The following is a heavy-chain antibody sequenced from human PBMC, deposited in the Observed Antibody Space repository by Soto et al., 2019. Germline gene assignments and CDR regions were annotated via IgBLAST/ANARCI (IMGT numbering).Heavy chain of an antibody. CDR2: VHYSGST. V-gene: IGHV4-39*01. Sequence: PSETLSLTFSVSGGTIRNNIYYWVCLRHHQGKGLEWIATVHYSGSTYYTPSLKSRVTISADTSNNQFSLRLNSVTAADTAVYYCARQHYYDSSGYYTWNWGQGTLVTVS. J-gene: IGHJ4*02. D-gene: IGHD3-22*01. CDR1: GGTIRNNIYY. CDR3: ARQHYYDSSGYYTWN.